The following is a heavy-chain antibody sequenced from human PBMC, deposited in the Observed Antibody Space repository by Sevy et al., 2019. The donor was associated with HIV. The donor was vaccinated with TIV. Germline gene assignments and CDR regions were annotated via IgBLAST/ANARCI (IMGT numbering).Heavy chain of an antibody. CDR2: IKQDGSEK. CDR1: GFTFSSYW. V-gene: IGHV3-7*01. D-gene: IGHD6-13*01. CDR3: AREYYSSSWYYYYYGMDV. Sequence: GGSLRLSCAASGFTFSSYWMSWVRQAPGKGLEWVANIKQDGSEKYYVDSVKGRFTISRDNAKNSLYLQMNSLRAEDTAVYYCAREYYSSSWYYYYYGMDVWGQGTPVTVSS. J-gene: IGHJ6*02.